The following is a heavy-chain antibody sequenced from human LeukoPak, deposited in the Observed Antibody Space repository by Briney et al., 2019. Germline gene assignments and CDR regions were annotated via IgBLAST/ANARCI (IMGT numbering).Heavy chain of an antibody. J-gene: IGHJ4*02. CDR3: AKDRLVWEGD. CDR1: GFTFSSYG. D-gene: IGHD2-8*01. Sequence: GGSLRLSCAASGFTFSSYGMHWVRQAPVKGLEWVAVISYDGSNKYYADSVKGRFTISRDNSKNTLYLQMNSLRAEDTAVYYCAKDRLVWEGDWGQGTLVTVSS. CDR2: ISYDGSNK. V-gene: IGHV3-30*18.